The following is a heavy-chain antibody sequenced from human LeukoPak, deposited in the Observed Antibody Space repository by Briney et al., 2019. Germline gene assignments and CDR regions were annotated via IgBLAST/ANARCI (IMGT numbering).Heavy chain of an antibody. CDR1: GFTFSSYW. D-gene: IGHD2-2*01. J-gene: IGHJ4*02. V-gene: IGHV3-7*01. Sequence: GGSLRLSCAASGFTFSSYWMSWVRQAPGKGLEWVANIKQDGSEKYYVDSVKGRFTISRDNAKNSLYLQMNSLRAEDTAVYYCARGNIVVAPAAYSYWGQGTLVTVSS. CDR3: ARGNIVVAPAAYSY. CDR2: IKQDGSEK.